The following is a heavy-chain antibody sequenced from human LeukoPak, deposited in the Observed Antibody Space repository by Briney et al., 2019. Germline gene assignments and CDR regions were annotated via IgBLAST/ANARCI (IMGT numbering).Heavy chain of an antibody. D-gene: IGHD3-10*01. CDR3: ARGRAGNYYNHNDY. V-gene: IGHV3-74*01. CDR2: ISGDGSIT. J-gene: IGHJ4*01. CDR1: GFTISGYW. Sequence: GGSLRLSCAASGFTISGYWMHWVRQAPGKGLVWVSRISGDGSITAYADSVKGRFTISRDNAKSTLYLQMNSLRAEDTAVYYCARGRAGNYYNHNDYWGQGTLVTVSS.